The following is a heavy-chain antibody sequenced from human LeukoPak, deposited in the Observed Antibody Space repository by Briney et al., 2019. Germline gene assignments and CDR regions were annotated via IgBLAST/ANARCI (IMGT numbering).Heavy chain of an antibody. CDR1: GFTFSSYS. J-gene: IGHJ4*02. CDR2: ISWDGSDK. V-gene: IGHV3-30*03. Sequence: GGSLRLSCAASGFTFSSYSMNWVRQAPDTGLEWVAVISWDGSDKYYADSVKGRFTISRDNSKNTLYLQMDSLRSEDTGVYYCVRQAQEDYWGQGTLVTVSS. CDR3: VRQAQEDY.